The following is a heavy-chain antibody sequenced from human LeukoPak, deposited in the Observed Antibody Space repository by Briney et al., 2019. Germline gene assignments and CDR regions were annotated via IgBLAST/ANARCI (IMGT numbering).Heavy chain of an antibody. CDR2: IYDSGST. V-gene: IGHV4-59*01. CDR3: ARSLPPYTSSWYFDR. D-gene: IGHD6-13*01. CDR1: GDSISSYY. J-gene: IGHJ4*02. Sequence: SETLSLTCTVSGDSISSYYWSWIRQPPGKGLEWIGYIYDSGSTNYNPSLKSRVTISVNTSNNQFSLRLSSVTAADTAVYYCARSLPPYTSSWYFDRWGQGTLVTVSS.